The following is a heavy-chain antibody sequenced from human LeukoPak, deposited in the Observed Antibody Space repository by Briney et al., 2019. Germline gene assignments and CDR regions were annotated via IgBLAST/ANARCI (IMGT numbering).Heavy chain of an antibody. Sequence: ASVKLSCKASGYTFTAYYLQWVRLAPGQGLEWMGWINPKSSGTEYAQRIQGRVTMTRDTSISTAYMELGRLRSDDTAVYYCARDQCRANSLYEDYYNGLDAWGEGTTVTVSS. J-gene: IGHJ6*04. CDR1: GYTFTAYY. V-gene: IGHV1-2*02. D-gene: IGHD2-15*01. CDR2: INPKSSGT. CDR3: ARDQCRANSLYEDYYNGLDA.